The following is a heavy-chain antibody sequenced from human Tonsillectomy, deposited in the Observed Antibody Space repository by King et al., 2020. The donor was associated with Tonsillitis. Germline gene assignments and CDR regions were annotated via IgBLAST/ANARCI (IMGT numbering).Heavy chain of an antibody. V-gene: IGHV3-15*01. CDR2: IKSKTDGGTT. CDR1: GFTFSNAW. Sequence: VQLVESGGGLVKPGGSLRLSCAASGFTFSNAWMSWVRQAPGKGLEWVGRIKSKTDGGTTDYAAPVKGRFTISRDDSKNTLYLQMNSLKTEDTAVYYCTTDLTYYFDTSGYYQNPRFEYFQHWGQGTLVTVSS. CDR3: TTDLTYYFDTSGYYQNPRFEYFQH. D-gene: IGHD3-22*01. J-gene: IGHJ1*01.